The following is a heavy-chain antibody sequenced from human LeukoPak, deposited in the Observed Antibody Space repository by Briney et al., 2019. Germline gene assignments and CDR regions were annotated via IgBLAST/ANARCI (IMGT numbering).Heavy chain of an antibody. J-gene: IGHJ5*02. D-gene: IGHD4-17*01. CDR2: IYYSGST. V-gene: IGHV4-59*01. CDR1: GGSFSGYY. Sequence: SETLSLTCAVCGGSFSGYYWSWIRQPPGKGLEWIGYIYYSGSTNYNPSLKSRVTISVDTSKNQFSLKLSSVTAADTAVYYCARATVTTRGSFDPWGQGTLVTVSS. CDR3: ARATVTTRGSFDP.